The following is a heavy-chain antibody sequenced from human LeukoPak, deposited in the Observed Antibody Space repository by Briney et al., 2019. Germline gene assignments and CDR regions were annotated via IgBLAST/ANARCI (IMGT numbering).Heavy chain of an antibody. V-gene: IGHV1-2*02. CDR2: INPNSGGT. J-gene: IGHJ5*02. CDR3: ARAGGRSWFDP. Sequence: GASVKVSCKSSGYSFGTYYMHWVRQAPGQGLEWMGSINPNSGGTNYAQKFQGRVTMTTDTSMSTAYMELSRLTSDDTAVYYCARAGGRSWFDPWGQGTLVTVSS. CDR1: GYSFGTYY.